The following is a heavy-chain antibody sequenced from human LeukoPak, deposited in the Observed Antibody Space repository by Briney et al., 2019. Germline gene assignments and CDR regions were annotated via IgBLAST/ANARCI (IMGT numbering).Heavy chain of an antibody. Sequence: GESLKISCKGSGDSSNKYWIAWVRQMPGKGLEWMGIIYPDDSETHYSPSFQGQVTISADKSMNTAYLQWSSLTTSDSGIFYCARLASWSAPGKTTGQRYLDLWGQGTLVTVSS. CDR1: GDSSNKYW. CDR2: IYPDDSET. V-gene: IGHV5-51*01. D-gene: IGHD3-3*01. CDR3: ARLASWSAPGKTTGQRYLDL. J-gene: IGHJ4*02.